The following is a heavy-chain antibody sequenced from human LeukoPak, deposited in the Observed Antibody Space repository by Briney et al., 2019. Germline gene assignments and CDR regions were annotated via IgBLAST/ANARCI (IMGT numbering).Heavy chain of an antibody. CDR3: ARPSSSSHVALFDY. CDR2: INYSGST. J-gene: IGHJ4*02. V-gene: IGHV4-39*01. CDR1: GGSISSSSYY. D-gene: IGHD6-6*01. Sequence: SETLSPTCTVSGGSISSSSYYGGWIRQPPGKGLEWIGNINYSGSTYYNPSLKSRVTISVDTSKNQFSLKLSSVTAADTAVYYCARPSSSSHVALFDYWGQGTLVTVSS.